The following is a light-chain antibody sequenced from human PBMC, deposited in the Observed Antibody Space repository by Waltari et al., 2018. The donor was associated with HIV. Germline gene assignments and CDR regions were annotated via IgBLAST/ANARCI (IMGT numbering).Light chain of an antibody. CDR3: QQYGNSPIT. CDR2: SAS. Sequence: EIVLTQSPGTLSLSPGDRATLSCRDSQSVSSTYLGWHQQRPGQAPRLLIYSASSRATDIPDRFSGSGSGTDFTLTISRLGPEDFAVYYCQQYGNSPITFGQETRLEIK. V-gene: IGKV3-20*01. CDR1: QSVSSTY. J-gene: IGKJ5*01.